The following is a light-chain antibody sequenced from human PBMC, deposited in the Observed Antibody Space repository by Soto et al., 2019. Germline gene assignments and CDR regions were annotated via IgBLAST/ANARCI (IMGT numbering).Light chain of an antibody. J-gene: IGLJ1*01. Sequence: LTQPPSASGTPGQRVTISCSGSSSNIGSNTVNWYQQLPGTAPKLLIYSNNQRPSGVPDRFSGSKSGTSASLAISGLQSEDEADYYCAAWDDSLNGFYVFGTGTKLTVL. CDR3: AAWDDSLNGFYV. CDR1: SSNIGSNT. V-gene: IGLV1-44*01. CDR2: SNN.